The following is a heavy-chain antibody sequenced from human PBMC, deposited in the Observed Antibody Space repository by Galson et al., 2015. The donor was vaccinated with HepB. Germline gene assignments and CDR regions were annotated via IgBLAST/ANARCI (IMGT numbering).Heavy chain of an antibody. CDR3: AKVITMVRGVIMPPLHFDY. V-gene: IGHV3-23*01. Sequence: SLRLSCAASGFTFSSYAMSWVRQAPGKGLEWVSAISGSGGSTYYADSVKGRFTISRDNSKNTLYLQMNSLRAEDTAVYYCAKVITMVRGVIMPPLHFDYWGQGTLVTVSS. D-gene: IGHD3-10*01. CDR2: ISGSGGST. J-gene: IGHJ4*02. CDR1: GFTFSSYA.